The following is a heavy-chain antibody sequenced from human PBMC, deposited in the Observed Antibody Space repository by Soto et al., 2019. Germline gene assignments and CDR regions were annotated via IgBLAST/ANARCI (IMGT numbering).Heavy chain of an antibody. Sequence: EVQLVESGGGLVQPGGSLRLSCAASGFTFSNYWMQWVRQAPGKGLVWVSRIHSDGSSTYYADSVKGRFTISRDNAKNTLYLQMNSLRVEVTAVYYCAREGREYTYTYWGQGTLVTVSS. CDR1: GFTFSNYW. J-gene: IGHJ4*02. V-gene: IGHV3-74*01. CDR3: AREGREYTYTY. CDR2: IHSDGSST. D-gene: IGHD5-18*01.